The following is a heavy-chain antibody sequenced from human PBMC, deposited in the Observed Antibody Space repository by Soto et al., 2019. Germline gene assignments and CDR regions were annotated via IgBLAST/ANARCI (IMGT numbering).Heavy chain of an antibody. CDR2: INPSGGST. CDR1: GYTFTSYY. V-gene: IGHV1-46*01. CDR3: ARGMTTVTSDAFDI. Sequence: QVQLVQSGAAVKKPGASVKVSCKASGYTFTSYYMHWLRQAPGQGLEWMGIINPSGGSTFYAQNFPGRVTMTRDTSTSTVYMELSSLRSEDTAVYYCARGMTTVTSDAFDIWGQGTMVTVSS. J-gene: IGHJ3*02. D-gene: IGHD4-4*01.